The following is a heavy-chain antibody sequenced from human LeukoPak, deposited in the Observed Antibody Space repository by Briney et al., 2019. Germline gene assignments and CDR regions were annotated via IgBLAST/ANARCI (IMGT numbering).Heavy chain of an antibody. CDR3: VREDNAFNT. CDR1: GFTFSSDF. V-gene: IGHV3-74*01. Sequence: GGSLRLSCAASGFTFSSDFMHWIRQAPGEGLMWVSQISGDETYTNYADSVKGRFTISRDNAKNTLYLQMNSLRAEDTAIYYCVREDNAFNTWGQGTLVTVSS. CDR2: ISGDETYT. J-gene: IGHJ3*02.